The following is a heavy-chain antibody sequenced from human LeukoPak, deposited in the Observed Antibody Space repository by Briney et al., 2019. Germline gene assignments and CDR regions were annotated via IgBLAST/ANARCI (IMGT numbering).Heavy chain of an antibody. V-gene: IGHV4-59*12. CDR3: AREILGGSNPGAY. CDR1: LDSTTSNF. J-gene: IGHJ4*02. D-gene: IGHD4/OR15-4a*01. Sequence: SETLSLTCTVSLDSTTSNFWSWVRQPPGKGLGWIGEIHRSGSPNYNPSLQSRVTISIDRSRNQIALELSSVTAADTAVYYCAREILGGSNPGAYWGQGTLVTVSS. CDR2: IHRSGSP.